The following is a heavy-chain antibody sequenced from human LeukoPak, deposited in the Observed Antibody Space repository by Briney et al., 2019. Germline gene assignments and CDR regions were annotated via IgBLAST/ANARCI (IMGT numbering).Heavy chain of an antibody. Sequence: PSETLSLTCTVSGGSISSYYWSWIRQPPGKGLEWIGYIYYSGSTNYNPSLKSRVTISVDTCKNQFSLKLSSVTAADTAVYYCARDRFSSGPFDYWGQGTLVTVSS. CDR3: ARDRFSSGPFDY. V-gene: IGHV4-59*01. CDR1: GGSISSYY. D-gene: IGHD2-15*01. J-gene: IGHJ4*02. CDR2: IYYSGST.